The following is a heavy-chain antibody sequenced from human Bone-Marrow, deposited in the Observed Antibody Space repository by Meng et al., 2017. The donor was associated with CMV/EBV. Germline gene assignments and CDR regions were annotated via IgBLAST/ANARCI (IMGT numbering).Heavy chain of an antibody. CDR2: IYSGGST. D-gene: IGHD2-21*01. CDR3: ASIRDYGMDV. CDR1: GFTFSDYY. V-gene: IGHV3-53*01. J-gene: IGHJ6*02. Sequence: GESLKISCAASGFTFSDYYMSWIRQAPGKGLEWVSVIYSGGSTYYADSVKGRFTISRDNSKNTLYLQMNSLRAEDTAVYYCASIRDYGMDVWGPGNTVPVSS.